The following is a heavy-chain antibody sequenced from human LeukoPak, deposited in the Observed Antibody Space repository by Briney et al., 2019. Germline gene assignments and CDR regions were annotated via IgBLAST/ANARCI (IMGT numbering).Heavy chain of an antibody. CDR2: INPNSGGT. CDR1: GYTFTGYY. J-gene: IGHJ3*02. D-gene: IGHD1-26*01. Sequence: ASVKVSCKASGYTFTGYYMHWVRQAPGQGLEWMGWINPNSGGTNYAQKFQGRVTMTRDTSISTAYMALSRLRSDDTAVYYCAVFPGIVGATPLKNDAFDIWGQGTMVTVSS. V-gene: IGHV1-2*02. CDR3: AVFPGIVGATPLKNDAFDI.